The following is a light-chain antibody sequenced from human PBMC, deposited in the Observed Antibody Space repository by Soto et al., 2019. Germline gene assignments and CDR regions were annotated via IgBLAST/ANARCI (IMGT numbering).Light chain of an antibody. CDR1: QSVRSNY. Sequence: EVVLAQSPGTLSLSPGERATLSCRASQSVRSNYLAWYQQKPGQAPRLLIYGASNRATGIPDRFSGSGSGTDFTLTISRLEPEDFAVYYCQQYGTSPGLFTFGPGTKVDIK. CDR2: GAS. CDR3: QQYGTSPGLFT. V-gene: IGKV3-20*01. J-gene: IGKJ3*01.